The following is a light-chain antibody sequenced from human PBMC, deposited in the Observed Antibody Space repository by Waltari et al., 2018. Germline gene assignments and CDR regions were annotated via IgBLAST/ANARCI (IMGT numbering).Light chain of an antibody. V-gene: IGLV2-23*02. J-gene: IGLJ2*01. CDR1: SRDVGSYNF. CDR2: EVT. Sequence: QSALTQPASVSGSPGQSITISCTGTSRDVGSYNFVSWYQQNPGKAPKIMIYEVTKGPSGVSNRFSGAKSGNTASLTISGLQADDEADYYCCSYAGSSTFLFGGGTKLTVL. CDR3: CSYAGSSTFL.